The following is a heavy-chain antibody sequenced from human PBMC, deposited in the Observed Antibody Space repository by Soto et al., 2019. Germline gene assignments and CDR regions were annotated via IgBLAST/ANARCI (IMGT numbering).Heavy chain of an antibody. J-gene: IGHJ3*01. V-gene: IGHV1-46*03. Sequence: QVQLVQSGAEVKKPGASVRVSCKASGYTFTSYYIHWVRQAPGQGPEWMGMISPSSGGTDYAQKFQGRVKMTRDTSASTVYMELSSLRSEDTAVYFCTRSIITTAGTDAFDLWGQGTLVTVS. D-gene: IGHD6-13*01. CDR1: GYTFTSYY. CDR3: TRSIITTAGTDAFDL. CDR2: ISPSSGGT.